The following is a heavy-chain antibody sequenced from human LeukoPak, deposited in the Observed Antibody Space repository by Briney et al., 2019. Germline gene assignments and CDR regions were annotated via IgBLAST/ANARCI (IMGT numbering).Heavy chain of an antibody. CDR2: ISRGGSPI. J-gene: IGHJ4*02. V-gene: IGHV3-48*04. Sequence: GGSLRLSCAASGFTFSSYGMHWVRQAPGKGLEWVASISRGGSPIFYADSVRGRFTTSRDNAKKSLFLQMTSLRAEDTAVYYCTRVSSRGEIFWGQGTLVSVSS. CDR3: TRVSSRGEIF. D-gene: IGHD3-3*01. CDR1: GFTFSSYG.